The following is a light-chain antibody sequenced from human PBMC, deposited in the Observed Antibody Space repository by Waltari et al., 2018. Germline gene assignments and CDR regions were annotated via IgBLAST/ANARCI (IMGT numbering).Light chain of an antibody. J-gene: IGKJ5*01. CDR2: LGS. V-gene: IGKV2-28*01. Sequence: DIVMTQSPLSLPVTPGEQASISCRSSQSLLHSNGYNYLDWYLQKPGQSPQLLIYLGSNRASGVPDRFSGSGSGTDFTLKISRVEAEDVGVYYCMQALQTSQSTFGQGTRLEIK. CDR1: QSLLHSNGYNY. CDR3: MQALQTSQST.